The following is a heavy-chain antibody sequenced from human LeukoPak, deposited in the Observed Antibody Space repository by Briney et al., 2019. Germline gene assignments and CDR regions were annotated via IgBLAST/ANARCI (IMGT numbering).Heavy chain of an antibody. J-gene: IGHJ5*02. CDR1: GGSISSYY. D-gene: IGHD2-2*02. CDR3: ARGGYTNNWFDP. CDR2: IYYSGST. Sequence: SEILSLTCTVSGGSISSYYWSWIRQPPGKGLEWIGYIYYSGSTNYNPSLKSRVTMSVDTSKNQFSLKLSSVTAADTAVYYCARGGYTNNWFDPWGQGTLVTVSS. V-gene: IGHV4-59*12.